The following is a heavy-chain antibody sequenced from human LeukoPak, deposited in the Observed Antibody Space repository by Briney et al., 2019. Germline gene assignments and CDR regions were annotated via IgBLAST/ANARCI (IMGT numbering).Heavy chain of an antibody. CDR2: IKQDGSER. CDR3: ARDGGHSTDLDY. D-gene: IGHD2/OR15-2a*01. V-gene: IGHV3-7*01. J-gene: IGHJ4*02. Sequence: GWSLRLSCATSGFTFSRHWMGWVRQAPGKGTEWVANIKQDGSERYYVDSVKGRFTISRDNAKSSLYLQMNSVRAEDTAVYYCARDGGHSTDLDYWGQGILVTVSS. CDR1: GFTFSRHW.